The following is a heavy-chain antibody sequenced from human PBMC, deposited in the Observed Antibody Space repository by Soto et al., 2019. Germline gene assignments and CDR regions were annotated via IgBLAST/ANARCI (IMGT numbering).Heavy chain of an antibody. J-gene: IGHJ5*02. CDR1: GGSIRRGDYY. CDR3: ARHWGTGFYHFDP. CDR2: IYYSDST. V-gene: IGHV4-30-4*01. D-gene: IGHD6-19*01. Sequence: SETLSLTSTVSGGSIRRGDYYWRWLRHPPGKGLEWIAYIYYSDSTYSNPPLKSRLTISVDTSNNHISMMLISVTAADTPMYYCARHWGTGFYHFDPWGQRTLATVSS.